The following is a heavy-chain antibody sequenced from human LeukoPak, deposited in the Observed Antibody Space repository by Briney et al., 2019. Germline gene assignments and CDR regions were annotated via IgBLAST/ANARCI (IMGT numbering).Heavy chain of an antibody. CDR3: ARGPSSAARHVFDY. J-gene: IGHJ4*02. CDR1: GGSISSGDYY. D-gene: IGHD6-6*01. Sequence: PSETLSLTCTVSGGSISSGDYYWSWIRQPPGKGLEWIGYIYYSGSTNYNPSLKSRVTMSVDTSKNQFSLKLSSVTAADTAVYYCARGPSSAARHVFDYWGQGTLVTVSS. CDR2: IYYSGST. V-gene: IGHV4-61*08.